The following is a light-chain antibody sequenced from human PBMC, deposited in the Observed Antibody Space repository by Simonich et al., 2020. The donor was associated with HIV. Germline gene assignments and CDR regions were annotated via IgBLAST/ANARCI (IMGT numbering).Light chain of an antibody. CDR2: GAS. CDR1: QSVRSQ. CDR3: QQYYSTLLT. V-gene: IGKV3-15*01. Sequence: EIVLTQSPATLSLSPGERATLFCRASQSVRSQLAWYQQKPGQAPRLLIYGASTRATGIPARFSGSGSGTDFTLTISSLQAEDVAVYYCQQYYSTLLTFGGGTKVEIK. J-gene: IGKJ4*01.